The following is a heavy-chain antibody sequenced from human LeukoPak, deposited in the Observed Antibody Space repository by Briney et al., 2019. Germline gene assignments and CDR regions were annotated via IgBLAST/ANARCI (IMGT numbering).Heavy chain of an antibody. J-gene: IGHJ4*02. CDR3: AALDCSSASCYEGFDY. CDR1: GFTFINYA. D-gene: IGHD2-2*01. V-gene: IGHV3-21*01. Sequence: GGPLRLSCAASGFTFINYAMSWVRQAPVKVREWVSSISTSSSYIYYADAVKGRFTISRDNAKNALYLQMSSLRAEDPAVYYCAALDCSSASCYEGFDYWGQGTLVSVSS. CDR2: ISTSSSYI.